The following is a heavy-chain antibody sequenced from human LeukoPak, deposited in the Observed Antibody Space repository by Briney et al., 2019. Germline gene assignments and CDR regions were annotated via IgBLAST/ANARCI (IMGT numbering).Heavy chain of an antibody. J-gene: IGHJ4*02. CDR1: RFTFSSYS. Sequence: GGSLRLSCAASRFTFSSYSMNWVRQAPGKGLEWVSSISSSSSYIYYADSVKGRFTISRDNAKNSLYLQMNSLRAEDSAVYYCASCAGGGSCYLNYWGQGTLVTVSS. CDR3: ASCAGGGSCYLNY. CDR2: ISSSSSYI. D-gene: IGHD2-15*01. V-gene: IGHV3-21*01.